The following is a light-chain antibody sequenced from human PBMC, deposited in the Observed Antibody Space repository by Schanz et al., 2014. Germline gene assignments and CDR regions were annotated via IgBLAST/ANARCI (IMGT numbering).Light chain of an antibody. CDR2: DVS. Sequence: QSALTQPASVSGSPGQSITISCTGTSSDVGGYNYVSWYQHHPGKAPKLMIYDVSNRPSGVSNRFSGSKSANTASLTISGLRPEDEADYYCSSYTSSSTLVFGTGTKLTVL. CDR3: SSYTSSSTLV. V-gene: IGLV2-14*03. J-gene: IGLJ1*01. CDR1: SSDVGGYNY.